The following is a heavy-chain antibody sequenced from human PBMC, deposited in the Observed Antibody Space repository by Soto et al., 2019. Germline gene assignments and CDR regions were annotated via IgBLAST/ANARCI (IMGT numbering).Heavy chain of an antibody. CDR2: IDSSGTDS. CDR1: GFTLSGRS. D-gene: IGHD3-10*01. Sequence: EVQLVESGGGLVQPGGSLRLSCAASGFTLSGRSMHWVRQAPGKGLVYVSGIDSSGTDSSYADSVKGRFTSSRDNAKNRLFLQMNSLRVEDTAVYYCARGWFGPDVWGKGTTVTVSS. J-gene: IGHJ6*04. V-gene: IGHV3-74*01. CDR3: ARGWFGPDV.